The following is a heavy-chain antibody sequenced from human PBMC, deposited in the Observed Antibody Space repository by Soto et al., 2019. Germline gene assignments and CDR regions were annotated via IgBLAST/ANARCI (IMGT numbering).Heavy chain of an antibody. CDR3: ARDGGGAASYYYYGMDV. CDR2: IIPIFGTA. D-gene: IGHD1-26*01. Sequence: ASVKVSCKASGGTFSSYAISWVRQAPGQGLEWMGGIIPIFGTANYAQKFQGRVTITADESTSTAYMELSSLRSEDTAVYYCARDGGGAASYYYYGMDVWGQGTTVTVSS. V-gene: IGHV1-69*13. J-gene: IGHJ6*02. CDR1: GGTFSSYA.